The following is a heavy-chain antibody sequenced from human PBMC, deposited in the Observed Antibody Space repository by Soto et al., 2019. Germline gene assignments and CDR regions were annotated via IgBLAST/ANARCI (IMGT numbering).Heavy chain of an antibody. Sequence: EVQLLESGGGLAQPGGSLTLSCAASGFTFSSYAMHWVRQAPGRGLEWVSTISGSGINIYYADSVQGRFIISRDNSQNTLFLQMSSLRVEDAAKYYCAKDAFGGESDYWGQGTQVTVSS. CDR3: AKDAFGGESDY. D-gene: IGHD2-21*01. V-gene: IGHV3-23*01. CDR2: ISGSGINI. CDR1: GFTFSSYA. J-gene: IGHJ4*02.